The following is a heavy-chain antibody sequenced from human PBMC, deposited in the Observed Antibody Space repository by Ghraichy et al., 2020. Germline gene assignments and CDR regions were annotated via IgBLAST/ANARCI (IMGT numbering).Heavy chain of an antibody. CDR2: IRSETYSGTT. D-gene: IGHD5-24*01. J-gene: IGHJ3*02. Sequence: GGSLRLSCTGSGFTFGDYAMSWFRQAPGEGLEWVGFIRSETYSGTTEYAPSVKGRFIISRHDSESIAYLQMNSLKTEDTAMYYCTRVRDGYPHFADAFDIWGQGTMVTVSS. CDR1: GFTFGDYA. CDR3: TRVRDGYPHFADAFDI. V-gene: IGHV3-49*03.